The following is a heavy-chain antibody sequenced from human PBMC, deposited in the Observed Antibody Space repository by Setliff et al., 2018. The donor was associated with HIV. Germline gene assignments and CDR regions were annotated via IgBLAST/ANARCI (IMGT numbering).Heavy chain of an antibody. Sequence: GGSLRLSCAASGFAFSGHQMSWVRQAPGKGLEWVAKIKQDGSDKYYVDSVKGRFTISRDNAKNSLYLQMNSLRAEDTAMYYCARVFQPYFFDFWGQGTLVTVSS. V-gene: IGHV3-7*01. CDR2: IKQDGSDK. D-gene: IGHD3-3*01. CDR1: GFAFSGHQ. J-gene: IGHJ4*02. CDR3: ARVFQPYFFDF.